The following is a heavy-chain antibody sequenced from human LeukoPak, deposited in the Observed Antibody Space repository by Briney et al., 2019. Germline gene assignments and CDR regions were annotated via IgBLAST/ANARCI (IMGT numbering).Heavy chain of an antibody. Sequence: SETLSLTCTVSGGSISSGSYYWSWIRQPAGKGLEWIGRIYTSGSTNYNPSLKSRVTISVDTSKNQFSLKLSSVTAADTAVYCCARYMITFGGVIVADWGQGTLVTVSS. D-gene: IGHD3-16*02. CDR2: IYTSGST. V-gene: IGHV4-61*02. CDR3: ARYMITFGGVIVAD. CDR1: GGSISSGSYY. J-gene: IGHJ4*02.